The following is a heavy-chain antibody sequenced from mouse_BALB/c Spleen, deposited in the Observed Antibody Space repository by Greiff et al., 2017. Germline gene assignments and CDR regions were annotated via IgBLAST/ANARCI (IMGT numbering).Heavy chain of an antibody. CDR3: ATYYDYYAMDY. Sequence: VKLMESGAELAKPGASVKMSCKASGYTFTSYWMHWVKQRPGQGLEWIGYINPSTGYTEYNQKFKDKATLTADKSSSTAYMQLSSLTSEDSAVYYCATYYDYYAMDYWGQGTSVTVSS. D-gene: IGHD2-10*01. CDR1: GYTFTSYW. V-gene: IGHV1-7*01. J-gene: IGHJ4*01. CDR2: INPSTGYT.